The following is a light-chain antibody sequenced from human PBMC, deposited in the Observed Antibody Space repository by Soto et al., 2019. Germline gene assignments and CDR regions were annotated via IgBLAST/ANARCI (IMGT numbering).Light chain of an antibody. CDR1: SSDVGGYNY. CDR2: DVS. Sequence: QSALTQPASVSGSPGQSITISCTGTSSDVGGYNYVSWYQQYPGKAPKLMIYDVSNRPSGVSNRFSGSKSGNTASLTISGLQAEDEADYYCSSYTGSSTLVXGGGTKLTVL. V-gene: IGLV2-14*01. CDR3: SSYTGSSTLV. J-gene: IGLJ2*01.